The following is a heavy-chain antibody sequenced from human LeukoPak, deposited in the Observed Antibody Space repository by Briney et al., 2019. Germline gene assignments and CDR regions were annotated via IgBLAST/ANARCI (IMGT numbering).Heavy chain of an antibody. CDR2: ISAYNGNT. CDR1: GYTFTSYG. D-gene: IGHD5-12*01. J-gene: IGHJ6*02. CDR3: AREGYMSYDSHGMDV. Sequence: ASVKVSCKASGYTFTSYGISWVRQAPGQVLEWMGWISAYNGNTNYAQKLQGRVTMTTDTSTSTAYMELRSLRSDDTAVYYCAREGYMSYDSHGMDVWGQGTTVTVSS. V-gene: IGHV1-18*01.